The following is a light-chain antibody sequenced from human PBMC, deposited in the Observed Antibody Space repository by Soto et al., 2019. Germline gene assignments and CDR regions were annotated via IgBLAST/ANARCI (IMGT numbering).Light chain of an antibody. CDR1: SRDVGGQNY. Sequence: QSVLTQPPSASGSPGQSVAISCTGTSRDVGGQNYVSWYQQHPGKAPKLIIYAVSNRPSGVPDRFSGSKSGNTASLTISGLRAEDEADYYCCSHAGNNNYLFGTGTKVTVL. CDR3: CSHAGNNNYL. CDR2: AVS. J-gene: IGLJ1*01. V-gene: IGLV2-8*01.